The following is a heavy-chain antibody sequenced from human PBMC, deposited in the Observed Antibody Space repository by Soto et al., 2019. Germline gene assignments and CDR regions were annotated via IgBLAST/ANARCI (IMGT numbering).Heavy chain of an antibody. CDR1: GGTFSSYA. J-gene: IGHJ4*02. D-gene: IGHD5-18*01. V-gene: IGHV1-69*12. CDR2: IIPIFGTA. Sequence: QVQLVQSGAEVKKPGSSVKVSCKASGGTFSSYAISWVRQAPGQGLEWMGGIIPIFGTANYAQKFQGRVTITADESTRTAYMELSSMRSEDTAVYYCARGLGYSSHHTGDYFDYWGQGTLVTVSS. CDR3: ARGLGYSSHHTGDYFDY.